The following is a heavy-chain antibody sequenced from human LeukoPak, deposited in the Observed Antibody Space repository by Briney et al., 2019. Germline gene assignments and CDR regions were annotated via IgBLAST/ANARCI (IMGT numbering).Heavy chain of an antibody. Sequence: SETLSLTCAVHGVSFSGYYWSWIRQPPGKRLEWIGEINHSGGTKYNPSLKDRVTISVDTPENQFSLHLTSVTAADTAVYYCARIRCGHSNGIYYNHWGQGTLVTVSS. CDR3: ARIRCGHSNGIYYNH. J-gene: IGHJ4*02. V-gene: IGHV4-34*01. CDR2: INHSGGT. CDR1: GVSFSGYY. D-gene: IGHD3-22*01.